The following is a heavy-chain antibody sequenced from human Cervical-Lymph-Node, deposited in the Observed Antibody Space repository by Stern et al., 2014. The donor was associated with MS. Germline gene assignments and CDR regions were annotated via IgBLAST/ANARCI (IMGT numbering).Heavy chain of an antibody. Sequence: VQLVESGAEVKKPGASVKGSCKASGYTFTTYGISWVRQAPGQGLEWMGWISAYNGNTQYAQKIQGRVTLTTDTSTSTAYMELRSLRSDDTAVYYCARAHPLGAAAASFDCWGQGTLVTVSS. CDR3: ARAHPLGAAAASFDC. D-gene: IGHD6-13*01. CDR1: GYTFTTYG. CDR2: ISAYNGNT. J-gene: IGHJ4*02. V-gene: IGHV1-18*04.